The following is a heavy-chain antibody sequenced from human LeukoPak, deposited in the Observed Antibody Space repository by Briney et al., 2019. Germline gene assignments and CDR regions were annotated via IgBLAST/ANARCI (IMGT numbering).Heavy chain of an antibody. CDR3: ARDRGGSYYRRIYYFDY. CDR2: IYTSGST. D-gene: IGHD1-26*01. Sequence: PSETLSLTCTVSGGSISSYYWSWIRQPAGKGLEWIGRIYTSGSTNYNPSLKSRVTMSVDTSKNQFSLKLSSVTAADTAVHYCARDRGGSYYRRIYYFDYWGQGTLVTVSS. CDR1: GGSISSYY. J-gene: IGHJ4*02. V-gene: IGHV4-4*07.